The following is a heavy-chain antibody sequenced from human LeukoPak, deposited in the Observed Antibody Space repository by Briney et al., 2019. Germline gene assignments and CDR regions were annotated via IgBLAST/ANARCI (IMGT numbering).Heavy chain of an antibody. V-gene: IGHV4-34*01. Sequence: SETLSLTCAVYGGSFSGYYWSWIRQPPGKGLEWIGEINHSGSTNYNPSLKSRVPISVDTSKNQFSLKLSSVTAADTAVYYCARGPYDYVWGSYYWFDPWGQGTLVTVSS. CDR2: INHSGST. CDR3: ARGPYDYVWGSYYWFDP. D-gene: IGHD3-16*01. CDR1: GGSFSGYY. J-gene: IGHJ5*02.